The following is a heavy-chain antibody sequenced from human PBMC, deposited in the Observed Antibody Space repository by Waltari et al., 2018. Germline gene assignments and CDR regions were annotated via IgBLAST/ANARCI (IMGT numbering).Heavy chain of an antibody. J-gene: IGHJ4*02. CDR1: GGSISSYY. V-gene: IGHV4-59*01. D-gene: IGHD2-15*01. CDR2: IYYSGST. CDR3: ARGPYGGLLFDY. Sequence: QVQLQESGPGLVKPSETLSLTCTVSGGSISSYYWSWIRQPPGKGLEWIGYIYYSGSTNYNPALKSRVTISVDTSKNQFSLKLSSVTAADTAVYYCARGPYGGLLFDYWGQGTLVTVSS.